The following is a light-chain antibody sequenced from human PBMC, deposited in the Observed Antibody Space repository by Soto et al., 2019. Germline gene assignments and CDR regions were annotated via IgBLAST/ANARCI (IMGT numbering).Light chain of an antibody. CDR1: QSVSSSN. CDR3: QQYGSSPLT. V-gene: IGKV3-20*01. CDR2: GAS. J-gene: IGKJ4*01. Sequence: EVVLTQSPGTLSLSPGERATLSCSASQSVSSSNLDWYQQKPGQPPRLLIYGASSRATGVPDRFSGSGSGTDFTLTINRLEPEDFAVYFCQQYGSSPLTFGGGTKVDI.